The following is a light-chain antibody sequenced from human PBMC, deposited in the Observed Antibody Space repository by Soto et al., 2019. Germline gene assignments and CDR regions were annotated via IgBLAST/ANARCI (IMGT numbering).Light chain of an antibody. CDR3: QQDGSSPYT. Sequence: EIVLTQSPGTLSLSPGERATLSCRASQSVSSSYLAWYQQKPGQAPRLLIYGASSRATGIPDRFSGSGSGTDFTLTISRLEPEDCAVYYCQQDGSSPYTCGQGTKLEIK. J-gene: IGKJ2*01. CDR1: QSVSSSY. V-gene: IGKV3-20*01. CDR2: GAS.